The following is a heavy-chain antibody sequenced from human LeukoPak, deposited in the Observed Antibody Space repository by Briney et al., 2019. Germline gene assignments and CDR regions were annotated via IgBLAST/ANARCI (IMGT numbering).Heavy chain of an antibody. CDR1: GGTFSSYA. J-gene: IGHJ2*01. D-gene: IGHD4-17*01. V-gene: IGHV1-69*05. CDR3: ARVFDYGDYVGWYFGL. CDR2: IIPIFGTA. Sequence: SVKVSCKASGGTFSSYAISWVRQAPGQGLEWMGRIIPIFGTANYAQKFQGRVTITTDESTSTAYMELSSLRSEDTAVYYCARVFDYGDYVGWYFGLWGRGTLVTVSS.